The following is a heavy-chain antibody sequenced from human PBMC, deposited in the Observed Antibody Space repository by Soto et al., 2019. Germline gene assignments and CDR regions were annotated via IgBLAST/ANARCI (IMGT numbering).Heavy chain of an antibody. CDR3: ARDDLFGGYITDY. D-gene: IGHD6-25*01. Sequence: GGSLRLSCAASGFTFSSYWMSWVRQAPGKGLEWVANIKQDGSEKYYVDSVKGRFTISRDNAKNSLYLQMNSLRAEDTAVYYCARDDLFGGYITDYWGQGTLVTVSS. CDR2: IKQDGSEK. CDR1: GFTFSSYW. J-gene: IGHJ4*02. V-gene: IGHV3-7*05.